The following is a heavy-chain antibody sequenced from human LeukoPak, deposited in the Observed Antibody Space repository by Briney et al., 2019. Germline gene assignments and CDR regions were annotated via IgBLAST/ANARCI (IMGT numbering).Heavy chain of an antibody. D-gene: IGHD3-16*01. V-gene: IGHV4-34*01. Sequence: SETLSFTCAVYGGSFSGYYWSWIRQPPGKGLEWIGQICRGGNTNDNTSLKRRVTISVETSKNHLSLKLSTVTAADTALYYCARQGGYYFDYWGQGTLFTASP. CDR1: GGSFSGYY. CDR3: ARQGGYYFDY. J-gene: IGHJ4*02. CDR2: ICRGGNT.